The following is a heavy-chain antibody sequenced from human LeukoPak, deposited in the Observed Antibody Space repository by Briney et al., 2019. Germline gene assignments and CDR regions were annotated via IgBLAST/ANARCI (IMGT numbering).Heavy chain of an antibody. D-gene: IGHD2-15*01. CDR1: GFTFSRDW. V-gene: IGHV3-74*01. CDR3: VRYCSGGSCSD. J-gene: IGHJ4*02. Sequence: GGSLRLSCAAPGFTFSRDWMSWVRQAPGKGLVWVSYINSDGSSTTYADSVKGRFTVSRDNAKNTLYLQMNSLRAEDTAIYYCVRYCSGGSCSDWGQGTLVSVSS. CDR2: INSDGSST.